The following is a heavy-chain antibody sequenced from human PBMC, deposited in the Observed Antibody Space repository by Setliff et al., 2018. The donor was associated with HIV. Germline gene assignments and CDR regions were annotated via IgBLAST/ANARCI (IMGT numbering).Heavy chain of an antibody. V-gene: IGHV1-18*04. CDR2: ISVYNGYT. Sequence: GASVKVSCKAFGYIFDVYLIHWVRQAPGQGLEWMGWISVYNGYTNYAQKVRDRVTMTAGTSTSTAYMELRSLRSDDTAVYYCARELRAMVVRIFDYWGQGTLVTVSS. CDR1: GYIFDVYL. J-gene: IGHJ4*02. CDR3: ARELRAMVVRIFDY. D-gene: IGHD5-18*01.